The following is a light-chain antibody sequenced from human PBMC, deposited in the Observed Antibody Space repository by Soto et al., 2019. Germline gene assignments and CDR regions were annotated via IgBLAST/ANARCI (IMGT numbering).Light chain of an antibody. J-gene: IGLJ2*01. CDR1: GSDVGEYNF. V-gene: IGLV2-8*01. CDR3: SSYAGNNNLV. CDR2: EVT. Sequence: QSVLTQPPSASGSPGQSVTISCTGTGSDVGEYNFVSWYQQYPGKVPKLMIYEVTKRPSGVPDRFSGSKSGNTASLTVSGLQAEDEADYYCSSYAGNNNLVFGGGTKLTVL.